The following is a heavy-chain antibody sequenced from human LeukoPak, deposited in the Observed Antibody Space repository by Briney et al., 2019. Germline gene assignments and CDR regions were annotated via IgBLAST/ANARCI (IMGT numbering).Heavy chain of an antibody. J-gene: IGHJ4*02. V-gene: IGHV4-59*08. CDR1: GGSISSYY. CDR2: IYYSGST. D-gene: IGHD2-15*01. CDR3: ARRSRVYCSGGRCYYQPAWIDY. Sequence: SETLSLTCTVSGGSISSYYWSWIRQPPGKGLEWIGYIYYSGSTNYNPSLKSRVTISVDTSKNQFSLKLSSVTAADTAVYYCARRSRVYCSGGRCYYQPAWIDYWGQGTLVTVSS.